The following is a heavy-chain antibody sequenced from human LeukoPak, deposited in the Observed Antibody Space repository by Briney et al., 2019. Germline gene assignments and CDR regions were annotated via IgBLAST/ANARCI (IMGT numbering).Heavy chain of an antibody. CDR1: GGSFSGYY. CDR3: ARDRGVAYRANWFDP. D-gene: IGHD3-10*01. Sequence: SETLSLTCAVYGGSFSGYYWSWIRQPPGKGLEWIGEINHSGSTNYNPSLKSRGTISVDTSKNQFSLKLSSVTAADTAVYYCARDRGVAYRANWFDPWGQGTWSPSPQ. J-gene: IGHJ5*02. V-gene: IGHV4-34*01. CDR2: INHSGST.